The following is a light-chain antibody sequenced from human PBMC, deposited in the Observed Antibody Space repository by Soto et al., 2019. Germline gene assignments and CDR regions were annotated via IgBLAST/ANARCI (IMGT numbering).Light chain of an antibody. J-gene: IGKJ1*01. V-gene: IGKV3-15*01. CDR2: GAS. CDR1: QSVSSN. Sequence: EIVMTQSPATLSVSPGERATLSCRASQSVSSNLAWYQQKPGQPPRLLIYGASARATDIPARFSGSESGTEFSLTISSLQSEDFAVYYCQQYNNWPRTFGEGTRVEIK. CDR3: QQYNNWPRT.